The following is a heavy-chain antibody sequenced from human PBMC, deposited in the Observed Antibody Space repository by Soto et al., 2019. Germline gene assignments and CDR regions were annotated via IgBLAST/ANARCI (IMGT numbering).Heavy chain of an antibody. Sequence: GGSLRLSCAASGFTFSSYAMSWVRQAPGKGLEWVSAISGSGGSTYYADSVKGRFTISRDNSKNTLYLQMNSLRAEDTAVYYCAKTRLLWFGELPYDFDYWGQGTLVTVSS. CDR2: ISGSGGST. D-gene: IGHD3-10*01. CDR1: GFTFSSYA. CDR3: AKTRLLWFGELPYDFDY. J-gene: IGHJ4*02. V-gene: IGHV3-23*01.